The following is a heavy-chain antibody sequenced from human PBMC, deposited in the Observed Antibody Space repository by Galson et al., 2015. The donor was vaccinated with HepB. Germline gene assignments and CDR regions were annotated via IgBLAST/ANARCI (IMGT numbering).Heavy chain of an antibody. J-gene: IGHJ5*02. D-gene: IGHD6-13*01. CDR2: INKDGSEK. CDR3: VRDREVAGGGDWFDP. V-gene: IGHV3-7*01. CDR1: GFSISDYY. Sequence: SLRLSGAASGFSISDYYMTWVRQAPGKGLEWVANINKDGSEKYYVDSVKGRFTISRDNAKGSLWLQMNSLRVEDTAVYYCVRDREVAGGGDWFDPWGQGTLVTVSS.